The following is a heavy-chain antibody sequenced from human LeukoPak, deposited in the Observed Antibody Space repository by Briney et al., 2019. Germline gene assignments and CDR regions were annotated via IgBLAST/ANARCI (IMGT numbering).Heavy chain of an antibody. Sequence: GESLKISCKGSGYSFTSYWIGWVRQMPGKGLEWMGIIYPGDSDTRYSPSFQGQVTISADKSISTAYLQWSSLKASDTAMYYCARLSNMVRGATNYYYYMDVWGKGTTVTISS. CDR3: ARLSNMVRGATNYYYYMDV. CDR2: IYPGDSDT. CDR1: GYSFTSYW. J-gene: IGHJ6*03. V-gene: IGHV5-51*01. D-gene: IGHD3-10*01.